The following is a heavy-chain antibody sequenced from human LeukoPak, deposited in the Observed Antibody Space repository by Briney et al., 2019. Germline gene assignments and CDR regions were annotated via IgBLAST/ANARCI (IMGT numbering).Heavy chain of an antibody. V-gene: IGHV4-30-2*01. CDR1: GGSISSGGYS. D-gene: IGHD6-19*01. J-gene: IGHJ4*02. Sequence: SQTLSLTCAVSGGSISSGGYSWSWLRQPLGKGLGWIWYIYLCGGTYYNPSLESRVTIAVDRSKDQVSLKLSSVTAADTAVYYCARGAVAGLDYWGQGTLVTVSS. CDR2: IYLCGGT. CDR3: ARGAVAGLDY.